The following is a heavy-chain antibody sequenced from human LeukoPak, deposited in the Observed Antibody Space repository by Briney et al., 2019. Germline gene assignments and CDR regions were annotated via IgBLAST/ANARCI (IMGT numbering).Heavy chain of an antibody. CDR3: ATGTVSSSWLGIFDF. J-gene: IGHJ4*02. CDR1: GYTLTKVS. Sequence: GASVKVSCKISGYTLTKVSMHWVRQAPGKGLEWMGRFDPEDGETLSAQRFQGRLTMTEDTSADTAYMELSSLTSDDTALYYCATGTVSSSWLGIFDFWGQGTLVTVSS. V-gene: IGHV1-24*01. CDR2: FDPEDGET. D-gene: IGHD6-13*01.